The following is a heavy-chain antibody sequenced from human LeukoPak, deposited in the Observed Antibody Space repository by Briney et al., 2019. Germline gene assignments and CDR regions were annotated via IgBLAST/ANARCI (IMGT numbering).Heavy chain of an antibody. V-gene: IGHV1-2*02. CDR2: INPNSGGS. J-gene: IGHJ4*02. CDR1: VYTFPANY. CDR3: ARVQVSDDNWGFFDY. Sequence: ASVKLSCKASVYTFPANYIHWVRQSPGQGLEWMGWINPNSGGSNCAQKFQGRVTMTRETSISTAYMELSRLSADDTAVYYCARVQVSDDNWGFFDYWGQGTRVTVSS. D-gene: IGHD1-1*01.